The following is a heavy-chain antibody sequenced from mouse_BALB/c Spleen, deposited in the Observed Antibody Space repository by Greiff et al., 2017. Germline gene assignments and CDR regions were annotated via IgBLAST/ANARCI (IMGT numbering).Heavy chain of an antibody. CDR1: GYTFTNYW. D-gene: IGHD2-1*01. V-gene: IGHV1-63*02. CDR3: ARGNYGNSYYFDY. J-gene: IGHJ2*01. Sequence: VKLQESGAELVRPGTSVKISCKASGYTFTNYWLGWVKQRPGHGLEWIGDIYPGGGYTNYNEKFKGKATLTADTSSSTAYMQLSSLTSEDSAVYFCARGNYGNSYYFDYWGQGTTLTVSS. CDR2: IYPGGGYT.